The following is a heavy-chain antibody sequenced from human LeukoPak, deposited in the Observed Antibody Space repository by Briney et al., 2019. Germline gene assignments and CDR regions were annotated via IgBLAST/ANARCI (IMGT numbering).Heavy chain of an antibody. CDR1: GFTFGDYA. Sequence: PGGSLRLSCTASGFTFGDYALSWVRQAPGKGLEGVGFIRSKASGGTTEYAASVKGRFTISRDDSKSIAYLQMNSLKTEDTAVYYCTRDLFDPYGSGSYYCRNWGQGTLVTVSS. V-gene: IGHV3-49*04. D-gene: IGHD3-10*01. CDR3: TRDLFDPYGSGSYYCRN. J-gene: IGHJ4*02. CDR2: IRSKASGGTT.